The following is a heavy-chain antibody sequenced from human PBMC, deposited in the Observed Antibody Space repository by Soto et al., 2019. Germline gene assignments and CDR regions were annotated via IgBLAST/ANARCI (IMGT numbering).Heavy chain of an antibody. V-gene: IGHV4-4*07. J-gene: IGHJ5*02. CDR1: GGSISSYY. D-gene: IGHD2-2*02. Sequence: QVQLQESGPGLVKPSETLSLTCTVSGGSISSYYWSWIRQPAGKGLEWIGRIYTSGSTNYNPSLKSRVTMSVDTSKNQFSLKLSSVTAADTAVYYCARDVSGFKRGGYCSSTSCYTSGWFDPWGQGTLVTVSS. CDR3: ARDVSGFKRGGYCSSTSCYTSGWFDP. CDR2: IYTSGST.